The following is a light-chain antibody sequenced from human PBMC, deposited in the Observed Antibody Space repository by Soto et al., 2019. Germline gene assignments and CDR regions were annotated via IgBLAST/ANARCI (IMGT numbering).Light chain of an antibody. J-gene: IGLJ2*01. CDR2: YDS. V-gene: IGLV3-21*04. Sequence: SSELTQPPSVSVAPGNTARISCGGNNIGSKSVHWYQQKPGQAPVLVIYYDSDRPSGIPERFSGSNSGNTATLTISRVEAGDEADYSCQVWDSRSDCVVFGGGTKLTVL. CDR3: QVWDSRSDCVV. CDR1: NIGSKS.